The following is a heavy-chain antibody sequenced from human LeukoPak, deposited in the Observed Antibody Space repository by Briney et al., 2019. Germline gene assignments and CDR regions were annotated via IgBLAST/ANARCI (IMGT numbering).Heavy chain of an antibody. D-gene: IGHD2-8*01. V-gene: IGHV3-33*01. CDR3: AGGMRHFDY. J-gene: IGHJ4*02. CDR2: IWYDGSNK. CDR1: GFTFSSHG. Sequence: GGSLRLSCAASGFTFSSHGMHWVRQAPGKGLEWVALIWYDGSNKYYADSVKGRFTISRDNSKNTLFLQMNSLRAEDTAVYYCAGGMRHFDYWGQGTLVTVSS.